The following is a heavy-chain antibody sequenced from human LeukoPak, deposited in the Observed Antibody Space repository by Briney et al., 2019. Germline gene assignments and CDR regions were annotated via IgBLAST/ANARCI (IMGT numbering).Heavy chain of an antibody. CDR1: GFTFSSYG. J-gene: IGHJ6*04. CDR2: IWYDGSNK. CDR3: ARVGAGGSGRYGPHRHYGMDV. V-gene: IGHV3-33*01. Sequence: PGRSLRLSSAASGFTFSSYGMHWVRQARGKGMEWVAVIWYDGSNKYYADCVKTRFTITRDNSKYPLYLQMNSVRAEDTAVYYCARVGAGGSGRYGPHRHYGMDVWGKGTTVTVSS. D-gene: IGHD3-10*01.